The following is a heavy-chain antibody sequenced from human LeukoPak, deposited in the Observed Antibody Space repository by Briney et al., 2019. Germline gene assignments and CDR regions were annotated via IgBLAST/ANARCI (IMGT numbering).Heavy chain of an antibody. J-gene: IGHJ4*02. CDR2: INPDGSIT. CDR1: GFTFSNYW. Sequence: GGSLRLSCAASGFTFSNYWMHWVRQDPGKGLVWVSLINPDGSITNYADSVKGRFTISRDNSKNTLYLQMNSLRAEDTAVYYCAKDRDYYDSSAIGFWGQGTLVTVSS. V-gene: IGHV3-74*01. D-gene: IGHD3-22*01. CDR3: AKDRDYYDSSAIGF.